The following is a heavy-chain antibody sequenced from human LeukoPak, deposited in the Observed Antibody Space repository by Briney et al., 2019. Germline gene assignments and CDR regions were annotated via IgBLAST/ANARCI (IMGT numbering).Heavy chain of an antibody. Sequence: ASVKVSCKASGHTFTSFGISWVRQAPGQGLEWMGWISAFNGYTNYAQKLQGRVSMTTDTSTGTAYMELRSLRSDDTAVYYCARAKRYYYDSSGSQSFYFDYWGQGTLVTVSS. CDR3: ARAKRYYYDSSGSQSFYFDY. CDR2: ISAFNGYT. CDR1: GHTFTSFG. D-gene: IGHD3-22*01. V-gene: IGHV1-18*01. J-gene: IGHJ4*02.